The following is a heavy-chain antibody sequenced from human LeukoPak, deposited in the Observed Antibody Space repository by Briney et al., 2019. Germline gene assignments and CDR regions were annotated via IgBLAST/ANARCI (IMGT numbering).Heavy chain of an antibody. J-gene: IGHJ4*02. CDR3: ARDRVRYCSSTSCYTADY. CDR1: GFTFSSYA. D-gene: IGHD2-2*02. Sequence: GGSLGLSCAASGFTFSSYAMGWVRQAPGKGLEGVSVISGGGGSTYYADSVKGRFTVSRDNSKNTLYLQMNSLRAEDTAVYYCARDRVRYCSSTSCYTADYWGQGTLVTVSS. V-gene: IGHV3-23*01. CDR2: ISGGGGST.